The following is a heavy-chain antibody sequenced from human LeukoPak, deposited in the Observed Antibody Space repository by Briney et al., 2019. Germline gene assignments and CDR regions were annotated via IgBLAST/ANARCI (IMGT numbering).Heavy chain of an antibody. V-gene: IGHV3-74*01. J-gene: IGHJ4*02. CDR2: INSDGGRT. CDR3: ARVGAIVARLPHYDY. CDR1: GFTLGGYW. D-gene: IGHD5-12*01. Sequence: PGGSLRLSCAASGFTLGGYWMHRGRQAPGEGLVSVSRINSDGGRTIYADSVRGRFTVSRDNAKNTLYLQMNSLRAEDTAVYYCARVGAIVARLPHYDYWGQGTLVTVSS.